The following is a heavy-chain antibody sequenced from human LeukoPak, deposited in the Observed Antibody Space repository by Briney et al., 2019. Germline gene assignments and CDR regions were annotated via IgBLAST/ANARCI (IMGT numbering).Heavy chain of an antibody. D-gene: IGHD3-22*01. CDR2: IYYSGST. CDR1: GGSISSYY. J-gene: IGHJ3*02. CDR3: ARSTDYYDSSLDI. V-gene: IGHV4-59*01. Sequence: SETLSLTCTVSGGSISSYYCSWIRQPPGKGLEWIGYIYYSGSTNYTPSLKSRVTISVDTSKNQFSLKLSSVTAADTAVYYCARSTDYYDSSLDIWGQGTMVTVSS.